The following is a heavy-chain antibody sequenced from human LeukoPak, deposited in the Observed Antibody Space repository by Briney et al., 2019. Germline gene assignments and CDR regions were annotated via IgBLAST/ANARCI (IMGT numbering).Heavy chain of an antibody. CDR1: GGSISSGSYF. D-gene: IGHD6-13*01. Sequence: PSQTLSLTCTVSGGSISSGSYFWRWIRQPTGKGLEWIGRIYSSGSTNYNPSLKSRVTISVDTSKNQFSLNLSSVTAADTAVYYCASRIATAGAFDIWGQGTMVTVSS. J-gene: IGHJ3*02. CDR2: IYSSGST. V-gene: IGHV4-61*02. CDR3: ASRIATAGAFDI.